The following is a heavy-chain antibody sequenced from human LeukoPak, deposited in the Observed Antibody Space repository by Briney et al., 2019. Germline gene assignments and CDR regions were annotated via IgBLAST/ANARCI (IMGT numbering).Heavy chain of an antibody. J-gene: IGHJ4*02. CDR2: INWNGGTT. CDR1: GLTFDDYG. V-gene: IGHV3-20*04. Sequence: PGGSLRLSCVASGLTFDDYGMSWVRQAPGKGLEWVSGINWNGGTTTYADSVKGRFTISRDNAKNSLYLQMNSLRDEDTAVYYCASMGGYEYYYDSSGYYLGYWGQGTLVTVSS. CDR3: ASMGGYEYYYDSSGYYLGY. D-gene: IGHD3-22*01.